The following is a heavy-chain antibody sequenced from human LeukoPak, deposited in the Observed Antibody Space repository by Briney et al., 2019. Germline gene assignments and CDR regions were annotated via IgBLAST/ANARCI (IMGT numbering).Heavy chain of an antibody. CDR1: GGSISSYY. D-gene: IGHD5-18*01. V-gene: IGHV4-59*08. CDR2: IYYSGST. J-gene: IGHJ4*02. CDR3: ARQRGYSCGWYFDY. Sequence: SETLSLTCTVSGGSISSYYWSWIRQPPGKGLEWIGYIYYSGSTNYNPSLKSRVTISVDTSKNQFSLKLSSVTAADTAVYYCARQRGYSCGWYFDYWGQGTLVTVSS.